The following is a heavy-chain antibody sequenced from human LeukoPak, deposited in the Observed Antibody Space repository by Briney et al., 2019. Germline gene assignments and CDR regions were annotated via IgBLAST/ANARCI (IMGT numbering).Heavy chain of an antibody. V-gene: IGHV3-48*04. CDR1: GFTFSSYS. CDR3: ARDGGGGGTYYGYDEGLDY. Sequence: GGSLRLSCAASGFTFSSYSMNWVRQAPGKGLEWVSYISSSGSTIYYADSVKGRFTISRDNAKNSLYLQMNSLRAEDTAVYYCARDGGGGGTYYGYDEGLDYWGQGTLVTVSS. CDR2: ISSSGSTI. D-gene: IGHD5-12*01. J-gene: IGHJ4*02.